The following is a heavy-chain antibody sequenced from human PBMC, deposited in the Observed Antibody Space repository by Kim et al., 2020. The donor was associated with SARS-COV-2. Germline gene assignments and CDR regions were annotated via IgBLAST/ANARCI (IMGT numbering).Heavy chain of an antibody. J-gene: IGHJ6*01. CDR2: ISYDGSNK. V-gene: IGHV3-30*04. CDR3: ARGYYGSGSNYYGMDV. CDR1: GFTFSSYA. D-gene: IGHD3-10*01. Sequence: GGSLRLSCAASGFTFSSYAMHWVRQAPGKGLEWVAVISYDGSNKYYADSVKGRFTISRDNSKNTLYLQMNSLRAEDTAVYYCARGYYGSGSNYYGMDVWG.